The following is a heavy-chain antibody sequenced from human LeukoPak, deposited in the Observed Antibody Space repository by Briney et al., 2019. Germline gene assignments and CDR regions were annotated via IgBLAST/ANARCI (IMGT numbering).Heavy chain of an antibody. Sequence: GGSLRLSCAASGFTVSSNYMSWVRQAPGKGLEWVSVIYSGGSTYYADSAKGRFTISRDNSKNTLYLQMNSLRAEDTAVYYCARDTRDSYAHGYWGQGTLVTVSS. V-gene: IGHV3-66*02. J-gene: IGHJ4*02. CDR2: IYSGGST. CDR3: ARDTRDSYAHGY. D-gene: IGHD5-18*01. CDR1: GFTVSSNY.